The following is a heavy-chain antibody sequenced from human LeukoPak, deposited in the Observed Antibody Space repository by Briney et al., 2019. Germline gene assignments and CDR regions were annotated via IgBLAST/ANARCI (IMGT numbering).Heavy chain of an antibody. Sequence: ASVKVSCKASGYTFTSYDINWVRQATGQGLEWLVWMNPNSGNTGYAHNFKGRVTITRDISITTAYMELSSVRSEETAVYYCARDYYGSKSSWFDHWGQGTLVIVSS. CDR1: GYTFTSYD. CDR3: ARDYYGSKSSWFDH. J-gene: IGHJ5*02. CDR2: MNPNSGNT. D-gene: IGHD3-10*01. V-gene: IGHV1-8*01.